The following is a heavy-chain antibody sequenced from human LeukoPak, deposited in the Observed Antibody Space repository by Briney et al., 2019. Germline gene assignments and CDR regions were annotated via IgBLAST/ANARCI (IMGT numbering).Heavy chain of an antibody. CDR2: IYSSGST. V-gene: IGHV4-4*07. CDR3: ARGRGESGTSYWTNFDY. D-gene: IGHD1-26*01. J-gene: IGHJ4*02. CDR1: GGSISSYY. Sequence: PAETLSLTCTVSGGSISSYYWSWIRQPAGKGLEWIARIYSSGSTNYNPSLKTRVTMSVDTSKNQFSLNLSSVTAAETAFYYCARGRGESGTSYWTNFDYWGQGTLVTVSS.